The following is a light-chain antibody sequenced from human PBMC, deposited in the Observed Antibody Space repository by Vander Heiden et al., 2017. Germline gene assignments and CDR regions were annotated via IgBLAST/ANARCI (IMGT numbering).Light chain of an antibody. CDR1: QGIRND. V-gene: IGKV1-6*01. J-gene: IGKJ1*01. CDR3: RQDDNYPWT. Sequence: AIQMTQSPSSLSASVGDRVTITCRASQGIRNDLGWYQQKPGKAPKLMIYAASSLQSGVPSRFSGSGSGTDFTLTISSLQPEDFATYYCRQDDNYPWTFGQGTKVEIK. CDR2: AAS.